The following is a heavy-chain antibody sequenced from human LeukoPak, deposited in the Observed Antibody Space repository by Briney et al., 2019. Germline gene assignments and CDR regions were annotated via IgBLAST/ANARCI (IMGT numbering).Heavy chain of an antibody. Sequence: GGSLRLSCAASGFTFSSYEMNWVRQAPGKGLEWVSGITPSSGSAYYADSVKGWFTISRDNSKNTLYLQMNSLRAEDTAVYYCAKKRGWGQGTLVTVSS. CDR2: ITPSSGSA. J-gene: IGHJ4*02. CDR3: AKKRG. CDR1: GFTFSSYE. V-gene: IGHV3-23*01.